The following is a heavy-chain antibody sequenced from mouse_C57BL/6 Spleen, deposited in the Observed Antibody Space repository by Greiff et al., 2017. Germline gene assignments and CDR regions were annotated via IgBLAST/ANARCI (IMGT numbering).Heavy chain of an antibody. J-gene: IGHJ3*01. V-gene: IGHV1-55*01. Sequence: QVQLQQPGAELVKPGASVKMSCKASGYTFTSYWLTWVKQRPGQGLEWMGDIYPGSGSTNYNEKVKSKVTLTVDTSSSTAYMHLSSLTSEDSAVYYCAKLEVFAYWGQGTLVTFSA. CDR1: GYTFTSYW. CDR2: IYPGSGST. CDR3: AKLEVFAY. D-gene: IGHD1-3*01.